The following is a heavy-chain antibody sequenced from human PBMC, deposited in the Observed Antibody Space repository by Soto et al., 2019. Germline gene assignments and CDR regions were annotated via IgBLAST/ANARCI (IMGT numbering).Heavy chain of an antibody. V-gene: IGHV1-18*01. CDR3: ARDPRYTTITPDY. Sequence: QVQLVQSGAEVQKPGASVKVSCKASGYTFTSYGISWVRQAPGQGLEWMGWISAYNGNTIYAQKFQGRVTMATDTXTSTAYMELRSLRSDDTAVYYCARDPRYTTITPDYWGQGTLVSVSS. D-gene: IGHD5-12*01. J-gene: IGHJ4*02. CDR1: GYTFTSYG. CDR2: ISAYNGNT.